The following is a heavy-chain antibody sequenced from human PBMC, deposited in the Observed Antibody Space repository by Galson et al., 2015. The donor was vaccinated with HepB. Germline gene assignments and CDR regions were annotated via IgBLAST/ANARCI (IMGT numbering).Heavy chain of an antibody. CDR3: YGDGLEY. V-gene: IGHV4-39*01. J-gene: IGHJ4*02. D-gene: IGHD5-24*01. CDR2: IYSSGST. Sequence: ETLSLTCIVSGGSISSSGYYWGWIRQPPGKGLEWIGSIYSSGSTYQNPSLKSRLTISVDTSKNQFSLRLTSVTAADTAVYYCYGDGLEYWGQGTLVTVSS. CDR1: GGSISSSGYY.